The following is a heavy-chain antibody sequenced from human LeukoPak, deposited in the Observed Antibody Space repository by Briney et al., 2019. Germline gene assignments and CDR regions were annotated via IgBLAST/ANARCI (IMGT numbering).Heavy chain of an antibody. J-gene: IGHJ4*02. D-gene: IGHD3-10*01. Sequence: SENLSLTCTVSGGSINNYYWSWIRQPPGKGLEYIGYIYYSGSTNYNPSLKSRVTISVDTSKNQFSLKLSSVTAADTAVYYCARDPPGSGSYLDYWGQGTLVTVSS. V-gene: IGHV4-59*01. CDR1: GGSINNYY. CDR3: ARDPPGSGSYLDY. CDR2: IYYSGST.